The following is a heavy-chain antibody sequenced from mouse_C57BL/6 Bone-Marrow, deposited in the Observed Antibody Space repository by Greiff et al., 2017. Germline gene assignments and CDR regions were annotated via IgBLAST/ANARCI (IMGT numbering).Heavy chain of an antibody. V-gene: IGHV14-3*01. J-gene: IGHJ3*01. CDR1: GCNITNSY. CDR2: IYPANGNT. Sequence: EVQRLQSVAELVRPGASVKLSCTASGCNITNSYMHWVKQRPEQGLEWIGRIYPANGNTKYAPKFKGKATLTADTSSNTAYMQLSSLTSEDSALXYCASRYYYDSSSFAYWGQGTLVTVSA. CDR3: ASRYYYDSSSFAY. D-gene: IGHD1-1*01.